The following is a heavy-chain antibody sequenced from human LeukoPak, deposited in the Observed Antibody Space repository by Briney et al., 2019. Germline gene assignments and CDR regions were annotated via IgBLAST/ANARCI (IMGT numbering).Heavy chain of an antibody. V-gene: IGHV3-33*06. D-gene: IGHD3-22*01. CDR3: AKADYYDSSGYLPSFVY. J-gene: IGHJ4*02. CDR1: GFTFSSYG. Sequence: GGSLRLSCAASGFTFSSYGMHWVRQAPGKGLEWVAVIWYDGSNKYYADSVKGRFTISRDNSKNTLYLQMNSLRAEDTAVYYCAKADYYDSSGYLPSFVYWGQGTLVTVSS. CDR2: IWYDGSNK.